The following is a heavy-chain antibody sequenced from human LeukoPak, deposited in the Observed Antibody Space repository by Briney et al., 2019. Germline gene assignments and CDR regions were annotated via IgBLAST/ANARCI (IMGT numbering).Heavy chain of an antibody. CDR3: ARGRIAAISSCFFDY. J-gene: IGHJ4*02. V-gene: IGHV4-34*01. CDR1: GGSFSGYY. D-gene: IGHD6-6*01. CDR2: INHSGST. Sequence: SETLSLTCAVYGGSFSGYYWSWIRQPPGKGPEWIGEINHSGSTNYNPSLKSRVTISVDTSKNQFSLKLSSVTAADTAVHYCARGRIAAISSCFFDYWGQGTLVTVSS.